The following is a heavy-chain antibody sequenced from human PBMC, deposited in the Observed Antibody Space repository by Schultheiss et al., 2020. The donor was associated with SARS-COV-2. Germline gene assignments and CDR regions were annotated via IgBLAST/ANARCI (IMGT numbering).Heavy chain of an antibody. Sequence: GEPLKISCAASGFTFSSYAMHWVRQAPGKGLEWVAVISYDGSNKYYADSVKGRFTISRDNSKNTLYLQMNSLRAEDTAVYYCAKDLSVGGRGGLYGMDVWGQGTTVTVSS. V-gene: IGHV3-30*04. J-gene: IGHJ6*02. D-gene: IGHD3-3*01. CDR1: GFTFSSYA. CDR2: ISYDGSNK. CDR3: AKDLSVGGRGGLYGMDV.